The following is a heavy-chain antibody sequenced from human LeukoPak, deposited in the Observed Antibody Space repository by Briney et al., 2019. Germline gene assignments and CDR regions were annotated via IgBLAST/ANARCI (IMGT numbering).Heavy chain of an antibody. J-gene: IGHJ6*03. Sequence: SETLSLSCTVSGGSISSHHWSWIRQPPGKGLEWIGYIYYSGSTNYNPSLKSRVTISVDTSKNQFSLKLSSVSAADTAVYYCARVSTTTYYYHYYMDVWGKGTTVTVPS. CDR3: ARVSTTTYYYHYYMDV. CDR2: IYYSGST. V-gene: IGHV4-59*11. CDR1: GGSISSHH. D-gene: IGHD1-14*01.